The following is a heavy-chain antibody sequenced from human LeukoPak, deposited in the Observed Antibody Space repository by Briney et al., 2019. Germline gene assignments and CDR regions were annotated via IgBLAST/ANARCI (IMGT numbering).Heavy chain of an antibody. D-gene: IGHD6-6*01. Sequence: GGSLRLSCVVSGFTFSSYDMHWVRQAPGKGLEWVAFMRYDGSDEYYGDSVKGRFTIFRDNSKNTLYLQMNSLRVEDTAVYYCAKDGSSPFGYWGQGTLVSVST. J-gene: IGHJ4*02. CDR2: MRYDGSDE. CDR1: GFTFSSYD. CDR3: AKDGSSPFGY. V-gene: IGHV3-30*02.